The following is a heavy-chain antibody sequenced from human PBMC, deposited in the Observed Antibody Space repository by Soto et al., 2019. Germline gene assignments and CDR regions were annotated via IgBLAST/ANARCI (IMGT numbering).Heavy chain of an antibody. V-gene: IGHV5-10-1*01. CDR3: ARQVGTGASVYYYYGMDV. J-gene: IGHJ6*02. CDR2: IDPSDSYT. D-gene: IGHD1-26*01. Sequence: SIKISWKGSGYSFTSYWISWVRQMPGKGLEWMGRIDPSDSYTNYSPSFQGHVTISADKSISTAYLQWSSLKASDTAMYYCARQVGTGASVYYYYGMDVWGQGTTVTV. CDR1: GYSFTSYW.